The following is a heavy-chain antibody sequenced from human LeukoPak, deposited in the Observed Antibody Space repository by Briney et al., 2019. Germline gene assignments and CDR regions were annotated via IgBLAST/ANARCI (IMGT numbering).Heavy chain of an antibody. V-gene: IGHV3-7*01. J-gene: IGHJ4*02. CDR2: IKQDGSEK. CDR1: GVTFSRVW. D-gene: IGHD3-3*01. CDR3: ARNLADSNFYSGSYGY. Sequence: GGSLRLSSTASGVTFSRVWMSWVRQAPGKGLEWVANIKQDGSEKYYVDSVKGRFTISRDNAKNSLYLQMNSLRAEDTAVYYCARNLADSNFYSGSYGYWGQGTLVTVSS.